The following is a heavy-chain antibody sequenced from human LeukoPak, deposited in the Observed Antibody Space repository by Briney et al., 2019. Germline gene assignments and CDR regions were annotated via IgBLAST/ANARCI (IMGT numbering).Heavy chain of an antibody. CDR3: ARDYLAYCGGDCYSGNDY. V-gene: IGHV1-18*01. CDR1: GYTFTSYG. J-gene: IGHJ4*02. D-gene: IGHD2-21*02. CDR2: ISAYNGNT. Sequence: ASVKVSCKASGYTFTSYGISWVRQAPGQGLEWMGWISAYNGNTNYAQKLQGRVTMTTDTSTSTAYMELRSLRSDDTAVYYCARDYLAYCGGDCYSGNDYWGQGTLVTVSS.